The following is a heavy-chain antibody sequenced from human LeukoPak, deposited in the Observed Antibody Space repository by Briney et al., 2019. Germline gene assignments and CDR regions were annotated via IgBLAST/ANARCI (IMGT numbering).Heavy chain of an antibody. CDR2: ISSSSTI. D-gene: IGHD3-3*01. CDR3: ARDRQEEYYDFWSGYYGPGDY. Sequence: GGSLRLSCAASGFTFSSYSMTWVRQAPGKGLEWVSYISSSSTIYYADSVKGRFTISRDNAKDSLYLQMNSLRAEDTAVYYCARDRQEEYYDFWSGYYGPGDYWGQGTLVTVSS. CDR1: GFTFSSYS. J-gene: IGHJ4*02. V-gene: IGHV3-48*01.